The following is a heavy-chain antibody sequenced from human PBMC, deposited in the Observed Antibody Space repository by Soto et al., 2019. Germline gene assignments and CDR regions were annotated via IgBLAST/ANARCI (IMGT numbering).Heavy chain of an antibody. D-gene: IGHD3-10*01. V-gene: IGHV1-58*01. CDR1: GFTLTKSA. J-gene: IGHJ3*01. Sequence: QMHLVQSGPEVKNPGTSVTVSCKASGFTLTKSAVQWVRQARGQPLEWIGWIVIGSGNTNFPQKFKDRVTLTRDMSTGKIYMEVRSLRPEDTAVYYCAADSEGGSYFDAFDVWGQGTMVTISS. CDR2: IVIGSGNT. CDR3: AADSEGGSYFDAFDV.